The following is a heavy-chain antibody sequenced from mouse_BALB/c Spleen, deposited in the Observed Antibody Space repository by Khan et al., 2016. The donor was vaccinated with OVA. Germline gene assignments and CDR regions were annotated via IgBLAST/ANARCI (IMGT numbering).Heavy chain of an antibody. CDR3: ARKYYYDYDPFPY. Sequence: QLEESGPGLVKPSQSLSLTCTVTGYSITSEYTWNWIRQFPGNKLEWMGFISYSGNTRYNPSLKSRISITRDTSKNQFFLQLNSVTSEYTATDYCARKYYYDYDPFPYWGQGTLVTVSA. CDR1: GYSITSEYT. D-gene: IGHD2-4*01. J-gene: IGHJ3*01. CDR2: ISYSGNT. V-gene: IGHV3-2*02.